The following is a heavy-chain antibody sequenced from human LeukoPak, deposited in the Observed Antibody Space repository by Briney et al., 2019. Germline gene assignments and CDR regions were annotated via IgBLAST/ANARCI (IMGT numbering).Heavy chain of an antibody. D-gene: IGHD6-13*01. CDR1: GFIFSSDS. CDR2: ISSTGAYI. J-gene: IGHJ4*02. Sequence: GGSLRLSCATSGFIFSSDSMIWVRQAPGKGLEWVSSISSTGAYIYYADSLKGRFTISRDNAKNSLYLQMNSLRADDTAVYYCARGLAAAGTRGPYWGQGALVTVSS. V-gene: IGHV3-21*01. CDR3: ARGLAAAGTRGPY.